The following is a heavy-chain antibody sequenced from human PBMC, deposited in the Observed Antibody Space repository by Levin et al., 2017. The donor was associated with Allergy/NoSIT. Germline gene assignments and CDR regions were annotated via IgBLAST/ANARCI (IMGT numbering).Heavy chain of an antibody. CDR2: IPHSGSA. Sequence: SETLSLTCTVSGDSISRGDYYWTWVRHLPGKGLEWIGFIPHSGSASYNPSLKSRLTLSLDTSKNHFSLKLASVTVADTGVYYCARDECAWFGECYGLDVWGQGTTVIVSS. CDR1: GDSISRGDYY. V-gene: IGHV4-31*03. J-gene: IGHJ6*02. CDR3: ARDECAWFGECYGLDV. D-gene: IGHD3-10*01.